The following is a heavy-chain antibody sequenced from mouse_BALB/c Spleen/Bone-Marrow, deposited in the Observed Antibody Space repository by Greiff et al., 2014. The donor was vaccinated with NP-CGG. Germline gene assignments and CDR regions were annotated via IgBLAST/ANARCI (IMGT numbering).Heavy chain of an antibody. V-gene: IGHV14-3*02. CDR2: IDPANGNT. J-gene: IGHJ1*01. CDR3: ASYRYAGYFDV. Sequence: EVKLVESGAELVKPGASVKLSCTASGFNIKDTYMHWVKQRPEQGLEWIGRIDPANGNTKYDPKFQGKATITAGTSSNTAYLQLSSLTSEDTAAYYCASYRYAGYFDVWGAGTTVTVSS. CDR1: GFNIKDTY. D-gene: IGHD2-14*01.